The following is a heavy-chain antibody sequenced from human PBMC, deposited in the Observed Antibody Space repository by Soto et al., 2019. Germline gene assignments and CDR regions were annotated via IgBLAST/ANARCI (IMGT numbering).Heavy chain of an antibody. CDR2: INPNSGGT. V-gene: IGHV1-2*04. CDR3: ARDPIYYYGSGSYPYYYYGMDV. Sequence: GASVKVSCKASGYTFTGYYMHWVRQAPGQGLEWMGWINPNSGGTNYAQKFQGWVTMTRDTSISTAYMELSRLRSDDTAVYYCARDPIYYYGSGSYPYYYYGMDVWGQGTTVTVSS. J-gene: IGHJ6*02. D-gene: IGHD3-10*01. CDR1: GYTFTGYY.